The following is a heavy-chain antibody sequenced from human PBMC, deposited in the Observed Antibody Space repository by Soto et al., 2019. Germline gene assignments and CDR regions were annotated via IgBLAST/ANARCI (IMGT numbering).Heavy chain of an antibody. CDR2: INHSGST. V-gene: IGHV4-34*01. Sequence: SLTCAVYGGSFSGYYWSWIRQPPGKGLEWIGEINHSGSTNYNPSLKSRVTISVDTSKNQFSLKLSSVTAADTAVYYCARVSVWFGESVDYWGQGTLVTVSS. D-gene: IGHD3-10*01. CDR1: GGSFSGYY. CDR3: ARVSVWFGESVDY. J-gene: IGHJ4*02.